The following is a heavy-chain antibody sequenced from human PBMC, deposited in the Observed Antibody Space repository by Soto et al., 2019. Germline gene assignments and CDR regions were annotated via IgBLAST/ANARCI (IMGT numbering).Heavy chain of an antibody. D-gene: IGHD2-2*01. J-gene: IGHJ5*02. CDR1: GYTFTSYG. CDR3: ARDSYDCSSTSCQNWFDP. Sequence: ASVKVSCKASGYTFTSYGISWVRQAPGQGLEWMGWISAYNGNTNYAQKLQGRVTMTTDTSTSTAYMELRSLRSDDTAVYYCARDSYDCSSTSCQNWFDPWGQGTLVTVSS. V-gene: IGHV1-18*01. CDR2: ISAYNGNT.